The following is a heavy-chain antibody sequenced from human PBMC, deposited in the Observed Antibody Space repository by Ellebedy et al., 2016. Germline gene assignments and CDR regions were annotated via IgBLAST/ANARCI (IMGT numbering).Heavy chain of an antibody. CDR3: ASDITMVRGVSFAFDI. J-gene: IGHJ3*02. CDR1: GGSISSYY. CDR2: IYYSGST. D-gene: IGHD3-10*01. V-gene: IGHV4-59*12. Sequence: SETLSLXXTVSGGSISSYYWSWIRQPPGKGLEWIGYIYYSGSTNYNPSLKSRVTISVDTSKNQFSLKLSSVTAADTAVYYCASDITMVRGVSFAFDIWGQGTMVTVSS.